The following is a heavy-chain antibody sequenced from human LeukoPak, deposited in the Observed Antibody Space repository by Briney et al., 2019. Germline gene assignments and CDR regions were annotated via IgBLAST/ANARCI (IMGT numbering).Heavy chain of an antibody. Sequence: PGGSLRLSCATSGFTFSNFAMSWVRQFPGQGLEWVSSITGDVTDTFYGDSGKGRFTISRDNSKDTLYLQMSGLRVEDTAVYYCAKGPLTSSNYYMDVWGKGTTVTVSS. CDR2: ITGDVTDT. CDR3: AKGPLTSSNYYMDV. J-gene: IGHJ6*03. D-gene: IGHD3-9*01. CDR1: GFTFSNFA. V-gene: IGHV3-23*01.